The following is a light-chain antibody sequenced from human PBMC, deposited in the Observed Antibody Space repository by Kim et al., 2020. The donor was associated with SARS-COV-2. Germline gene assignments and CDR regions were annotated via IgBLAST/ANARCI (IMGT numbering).Light chain of an antibody. V-gene: IGLV2-14*03. J-gene: IGLJ1*01. CDR1: RSDVGGYNY. CDR2: GVS. Sequence: FTLTGPVTRSDVGGYNYVSWYQQHPGKAPKLMIYGVSNRPSGVSSRCSGSKSGNTASLTISGLQAEDEADYYCSSYTSSSTLHVFGTGTKVTVL. CDR3: SSYTSSSTLHV.